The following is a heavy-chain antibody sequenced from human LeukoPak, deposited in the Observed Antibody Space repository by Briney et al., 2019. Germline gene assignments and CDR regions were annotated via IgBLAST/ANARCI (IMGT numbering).Heavy chain of an antibody. J-gene: IGHJ4*02. Sequence: GESLKISCKGSGYSFTNYWIGWVRQMPGKGLEWMGIIYPDDSDTRYSPSFQGQVTMSADKSISTAHLQWSSLKASDTAMYYCARHSSYYDSSGYYWLDYWGQGTLDTVSS. V-gene: IGHV5-51*01. D-gene: IGHD3-22*01. CDR3: ARHSSYYDSSGYYWLDY. CDR1: GYSFTNYW. CDR2: IYPDDSDT.